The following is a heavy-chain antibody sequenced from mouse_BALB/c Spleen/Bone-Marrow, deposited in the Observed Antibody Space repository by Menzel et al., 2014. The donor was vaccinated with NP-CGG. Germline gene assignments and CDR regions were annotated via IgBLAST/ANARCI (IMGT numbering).Heavy chain of an antibody. Sequence: VQGVESGPELVKPGASVMISCKASGYTFTSYYIHWVKQRPGQGLERIGWIYPGNVNTKYSEKFKGKATLTADKSSSTAYMQLSSLTSEDSAVYFCTRDAMDYWGQGTSVTVSS. V-gene: IGHV1S56*01. J-gene: IGHJ4*01. CDR1: GYTFTSYY. CDR2: IYPGNVNT. CDR3: TRDAMDY.